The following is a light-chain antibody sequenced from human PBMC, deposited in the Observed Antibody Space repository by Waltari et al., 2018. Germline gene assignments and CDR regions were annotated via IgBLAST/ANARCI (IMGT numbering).Light chain of an antibody. Sequence: SCRASQSVSRAVAWYQPNPCQAPRLLIYGASNLATDIPDRFSGSGSWTDFSLIISRLEPEDFAVYYCQHYVSLPVTFGQGTKVKIK. CDR2: GAS. J-gene: IGKJ1*01. CDR1: QSVSRAV. CDR3: QHYVSLPVT. V-gene: IGKV3-20*01.